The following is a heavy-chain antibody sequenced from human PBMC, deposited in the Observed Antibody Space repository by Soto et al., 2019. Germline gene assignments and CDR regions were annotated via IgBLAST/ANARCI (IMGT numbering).Heavy chain of an antibody. CDR3: ERDGAVARDY. Sequence: ASVKVSCKASGYTFTSYGISWVRQAPGQGLEWMGLISAYNGNTNYAQKLQGRVTMTTDTYTSTAYRELRSLRSDDTAVYYCERDGAVARDYWGQGTLVNVSS. D-gene: IGHD6-19*01. CDR1: GYTFTSYG. J-gene: IGHJ4*02. CDR2: ISAYNGNT. V-gene: IGHV1-18*01.